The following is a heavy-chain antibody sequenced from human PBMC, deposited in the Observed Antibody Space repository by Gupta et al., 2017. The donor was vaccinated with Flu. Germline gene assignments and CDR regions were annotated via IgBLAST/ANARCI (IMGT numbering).Heavy chain of an antibody. CDR1: GYTFTSYY. CDR3: AREDYYDSSGYYWPHKFQH. CDR2: INPSGGST. V-gene: IGHV1-46*01. Sequence: QVQLVQSGAEVKKPGASVKVSCKASGYTFTSYYMHWVRQAPGQGLEWMGIINPSGGSTSYAQKFQGRVTMTRDTSTSTVYMEPSSLRSEDTAVYYCAREDYYDSSGYYWPHKFQHWGQGTLVTVSS. D-gene: IGHD3-22*01. J-gene: IGHJ1*01.